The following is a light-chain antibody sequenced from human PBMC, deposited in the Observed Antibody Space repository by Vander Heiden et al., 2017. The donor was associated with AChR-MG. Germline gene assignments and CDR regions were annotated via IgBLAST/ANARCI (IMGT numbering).Light chain of an antibody. CDR2: AAS. Sequence: AIQMTQSPSSLSASVGDRVTITCRASQGIRNDLGWYQQKPGKAPKLLIYAASTLESGVPSRFSGSGSGTDFTLTISSLQPEDFATYYCRQYVNYPRSFGQGTKVEIK. CDR1: QGIRND. V-gene: IGKV1-6*01. CDR3: RQYVNYPRS. J-gene: IGKJ1*01.